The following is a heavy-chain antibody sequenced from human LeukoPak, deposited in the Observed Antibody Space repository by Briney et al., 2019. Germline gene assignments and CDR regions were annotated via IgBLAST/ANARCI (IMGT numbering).Heavy chain of an antibody. CDR1: GGSISSGDYY. J-gene: IGHJ4*02. CDR3: ARDQDGGYYDSSGYSN. V-gene: IGHV4-30-4*01. Sequence: SQTLSLTCTVSGGSISSGDYYWSWIRQPPGKGLEWIGYIYYSGGTYYNPSLKSRVTISVDTSKNQSSLKLSSVTAADTAVYYCARDQDGGYYDSSGYSNWGQGTLVTVSS. CDR2: IYYSGGT. D-gene: IGHD3-22*01.